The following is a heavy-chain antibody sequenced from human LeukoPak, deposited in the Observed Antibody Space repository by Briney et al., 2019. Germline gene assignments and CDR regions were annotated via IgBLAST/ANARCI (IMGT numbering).Heavy chain of an antibody. CDR2: INPDGRDT. J-gene: IGHJ1*01. D-gene: IGHD2-21*02. CDR3: TSWGDTTAEYFQR. Sequence: GGSLRLSCSASGFTFSTYWMNWVRQAPGKGLEWVAHINPDGRDTYYVDSVKGRFTISRDNAQNSMYLQMNSLRVEDTAVYYCTSWGDTTAEYFQRWGQGTLVTVSS. V-gene: IGHV3-7*01. CDR1: GFTFSTYW.